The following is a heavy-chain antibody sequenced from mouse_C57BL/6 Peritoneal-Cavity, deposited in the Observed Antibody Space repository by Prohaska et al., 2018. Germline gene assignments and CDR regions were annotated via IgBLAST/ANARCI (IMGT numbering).Heavy chain of an antibody. D-gene: IGHD2-1*01. J-gene: IGHJ1*03. V-gene: IGHV11-2*01. CDR1: GFTFSGFW. CDR2: INSDGSAI. Sequence: EVQLLETGGGLVQPGGSRGLSCEGSGFTFSGFWMSWVRQTPGKNLEWIGDINSDGSAINYAPSIKDRFTIFRDNDKSTLYLQMSNVRLEDTATYFCMRYGNYWYFDVWGTGTTVTVSS. CDR3: MRYGNYWYFDV.